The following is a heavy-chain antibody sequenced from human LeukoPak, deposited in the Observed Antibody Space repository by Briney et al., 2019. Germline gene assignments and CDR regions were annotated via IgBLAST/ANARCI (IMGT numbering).Heavy chain of an antibody. J-gene: IGHJ3*02. D-gene: IGHD2-2*01. CDR3: AKWWDPGVIVVVPAANHDAFDI. CDR2: ISAYNGNT. CDR1: GYTFTSYG. V-gene: IGHV1-18*01. Sequence: GASVKVSCKASGYTFTSYGISWVRQAPGQGLEWMGWISAYNGNTNYAQKLQGRVTMTTDTSTSTAYMELRSLRSDDTAVYYCAKWWDPGVIVVVPAANHDAFDIWGQGTMVTVSS.